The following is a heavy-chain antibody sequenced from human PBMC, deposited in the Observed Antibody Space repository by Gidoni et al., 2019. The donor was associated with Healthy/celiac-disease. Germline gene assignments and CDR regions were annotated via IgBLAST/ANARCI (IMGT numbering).Heavy chain of an antibody. Sequence: QVQLQQWGAGLLKPSETLSLTCAVYGGSFSGYYWRWIRQPPGKGLAWIGEINHSGSTNYNPSLKSRVTISVDTSKNQFSLKLSSVTAADTAVYYCARGGRGIAVADHRGVYTGRFDYWGQGTLVTVSS. D-gene: IGHD6-19*01. CDR2: INHSGST. CDR3: ARGGRGIAVADHRGVYTGRFDY. CDR1: GGSFSGYY. V-gene: IGHV4-34*01. J-gene: IGHJ4*02.